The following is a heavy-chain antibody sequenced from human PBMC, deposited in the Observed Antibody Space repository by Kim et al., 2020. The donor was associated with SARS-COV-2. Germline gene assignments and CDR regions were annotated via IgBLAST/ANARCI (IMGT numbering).Heavy chain of an antibody. CDR2: I. J-gene: IGHJ4*02. Sequence: IYYADSVKGRFIISRDNAKNSLYLQMNSLRAEDTAVYYCATVRFLEDIDYWGQGTLVTVSS. D-gene: IGHD3-3*01. V-gene: IGHV3-21*01. CDR3: ATVRFLEDIDY.